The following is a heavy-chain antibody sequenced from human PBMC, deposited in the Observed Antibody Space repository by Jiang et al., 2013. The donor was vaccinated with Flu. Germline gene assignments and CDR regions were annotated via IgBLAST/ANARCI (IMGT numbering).Heavy chain of an antibody. CDR1: GGTFSSYA. V-gene: IGHV1-69*04. CDR2: IIPILGIA. Sequence: GAEVKKPGSSVKVSCKASGGTFSSYAISWVRQAPGQGLEWMGRIIPILGIANYAQKFQGRVTITADKSTSTAYMELSSLRSEDTAVYYCARAVLHYYDMTGRSDAFDIWGQGTMVTVSS. J-gene: IGHJ3*02. D-gene: IGHD3-22*01. CDR3: ARAVLHYYDMTGRSDAFDI.